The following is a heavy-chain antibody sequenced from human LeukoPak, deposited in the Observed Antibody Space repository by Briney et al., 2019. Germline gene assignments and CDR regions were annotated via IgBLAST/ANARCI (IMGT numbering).Heavy chain of an antibody. D-gene: IGHD5-18*01. CDR1: GFTFSSYW. V-gene: IGHV3-7*01. CDR3: ARDLGGGVTAMVTFYDY. J-gene: IGHJ4*02. CDR2: IKQDGSEK. Sequence: GGSLRLSCAASGFTFSSYWMSWVRQAPGKGLEWVANIKQDGSEKYYVDSVKGRFTISRDNAKNSLYLQMNSLRAEDTAVYYCARDLGGGVTAMVTFYDYWGQGTLVTVSS.